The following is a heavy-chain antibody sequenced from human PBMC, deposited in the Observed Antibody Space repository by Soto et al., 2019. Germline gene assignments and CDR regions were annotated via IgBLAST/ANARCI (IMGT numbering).Heavy chain of an antibody. V-gene: IGHV3-23*01. CDR3: AKDLTLAHPVAGTHFDY. CDR1: GFTFSSYS. Sequence: PGGSRRLSCAASGFTFSSYSMNWVRQAPGKGLEWVSAISGSGGSTYYADSVKGRFTISRDNSKNTLYLQMNSLRAEDAAVYYCAKDLTLAHPVAGTHFDYWGQGTLVTVSS. J-gene: IGHJ4*02. CDR2: ISGSGGST. D-gene: IGHD6-19*01.